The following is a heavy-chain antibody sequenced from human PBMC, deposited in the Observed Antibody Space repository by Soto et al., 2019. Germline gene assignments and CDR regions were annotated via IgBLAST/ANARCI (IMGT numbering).Heavy chain of an antibody. Sequence: EVQLVESGGGLVQPGGSLRLSCAASGFPVSSNYMSWVRQAPGKGLEWVSVIYSGGSTYYADSVKGRFTISRDNSKNTLYLQMNSLRAEDTAVYYCARDPEYQLPGAYWGQGTLVTVSS. D-gene: IGHD2-2*01. CDR3: ARDPEYQLPGAY. CDR1: GFPVSSNY. CDR2: IYSGGST. J-gene: IGHJ4*02. V-gene: IGHV3-66*01.